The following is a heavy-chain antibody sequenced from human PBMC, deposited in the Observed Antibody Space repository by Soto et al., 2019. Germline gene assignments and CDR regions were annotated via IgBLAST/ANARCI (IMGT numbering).Heavy chain of an antibody. J-gene: IGHJ4*02. Sequence: ASVKVSCKASGYTLTSYGISWVRQAPGQGLEWMGRISPNSGTTSYAQKFQGRFTMTRDTSTSTVYMDLSSLRSEDTALYYCASSNNDYGDYQFDYWGQGTLVTVSS. D-gene: IGHD4-17*01. V-gene: IGHV1-18*01. CDR2: ISPNSGTT. CDR3: ASSNNDYGDYQFDY. CDR1: GYTLTSYG.